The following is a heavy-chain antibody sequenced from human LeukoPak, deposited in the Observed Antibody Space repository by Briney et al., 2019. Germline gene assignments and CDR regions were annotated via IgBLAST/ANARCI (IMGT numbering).Heavy chain of an antibody. V-gene: IGHV3-30*19. CDR3: ARESRY. J-gene: IGHJ4*02. CDR2: ISYDGSNK. D-gene: IGHD6-25*01. Sequence: GGSLRLSCAASGFTFSSYGMHWVRQAPGKGPEWVAVISYDGSNKYYADSVKGRFTIPRDNSKNTLYLQMNSLRAEDTAVYYCARESRYWGQGTLVTVSS. CDR1: GFTFSSYG.